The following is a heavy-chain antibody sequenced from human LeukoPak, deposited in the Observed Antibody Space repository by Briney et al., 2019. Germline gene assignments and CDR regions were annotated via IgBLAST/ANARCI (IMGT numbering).Heavy chain of an antibody. D-gene: IGHD2-8*01. V-gene: IGHV4-4*07. CDR2: FYTSGST. CDR1: DDSINTHY. J-gene: IGHJ3*02. Sequence: PSETQSLLCTVSDDSINTHYASWIRQPAGKGLEWIGHFYTSGSTNHNPSLKSRITLSVDTSKKQFSLGLSSATAPDTALYYFSRDDGPDIWGQGAMVTVSS. CDR3: SRDDGPDI.